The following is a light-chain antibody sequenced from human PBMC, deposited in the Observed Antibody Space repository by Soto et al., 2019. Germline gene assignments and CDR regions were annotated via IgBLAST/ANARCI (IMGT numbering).Light chain of an antibody. CDR3: QSYQNINHAVV. CDR1: SGSIATNY. Sequence: FMLTQPHSVSESPGKTVTITCTRSSGSIATNYVQWYQQRPGSAPTTVIYENDQRPSGVPDRFSGSIDSSSNSASLSISGLTTEDEADYHCQSYQNINHAVVFGGGTKLTVL. V-gene: IGLV6-57*03. CDR2: END. J-gene: IGLJ2*01.